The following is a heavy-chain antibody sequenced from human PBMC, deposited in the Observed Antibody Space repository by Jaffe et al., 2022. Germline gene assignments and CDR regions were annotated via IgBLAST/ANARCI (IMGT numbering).Heavy chain of an antibody. V-gene: IGHV3-30*02. CDR2: IRYDGSNK. Sequence: QVQLVESGGGVVQPGGSLRLSCAASGFTFSSYGMHWVRQAPGKGLEWVAFIRYDGSNKYYADSVKGRFTISRDNSKNTLYLQMNSLRAEDTAVYYCAKDHTYYYYYYMDVWGKGTTVTVSS. CDR1: GFTFSSYG. J-gene: IGHJ6*03. CDR3: AKDHTYYYYYYMDV.